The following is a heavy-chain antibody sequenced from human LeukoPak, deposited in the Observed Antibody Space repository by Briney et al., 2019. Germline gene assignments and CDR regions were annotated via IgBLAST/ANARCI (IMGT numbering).Heavy chain of an antibody. Sequence: SETLSLTCTVSGGPISSGGYYWSWIRQHPGKGLEWIGYIYYSGSTYYNPSLKSRVTISVDTSKNQFSLKLSSVTAADTAVYYCARDPTLVVPPHAFDIWGQGTMVTVSS. D-gene: IGHD2-15*01. J-gene: IGHJ3*02. CDR1: GGPISSGGYY. CDR2: IYYSGST. CDR3: ARDPTLVVPPHAFDI. V-gene: IGHV4-31*03.